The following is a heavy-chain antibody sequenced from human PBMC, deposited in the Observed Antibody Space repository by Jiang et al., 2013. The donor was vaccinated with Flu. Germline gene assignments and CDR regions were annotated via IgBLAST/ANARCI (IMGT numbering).Heavy chain of an antibody. CDR2: ISYSGTT. V-gene: IGHV4-59*12. Sequence: PGLVNPSETLSLTCTVSGGSITNYYWSWVRQSPGRGLEWIGYISYSGTTRYNPSFRSRVTISVVTSKNQLSLKLYSVTAADTAVYYCAREGRELYESSAGYFSWIDYWGQGTLLTVSS. D-gene: IGHD3-22*01. CDR1: GGSITNYY. J-gene: IGHJ4*02. CDR3: AREGRELYESSAGYFSWIDY.